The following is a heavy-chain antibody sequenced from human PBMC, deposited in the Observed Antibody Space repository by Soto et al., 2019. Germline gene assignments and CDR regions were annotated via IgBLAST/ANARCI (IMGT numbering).Heavy chain of an antibody. V-gene: IGHV1-46*03. D-gene: IGHD3-10*01. CDR2: INPSGGST. J-gene: IGHJ4*02. CDR1: GYTFTSYY. CDR3: ARDRDYYGSGSYYNLDD. Sequence: GASVKVSCKASGYTFTSYYMHWVRQAPGQGLEWMGIINPSGGSTSYAQKFQGRVTMTRDTSTSTVYMELSSLRSEDTAVYYCARDRDYYGSGSYYNLDDWGQGTLVTVSS.